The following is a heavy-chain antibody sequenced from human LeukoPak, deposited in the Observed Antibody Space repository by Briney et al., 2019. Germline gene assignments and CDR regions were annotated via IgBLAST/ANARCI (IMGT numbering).Heavy chain of an antibody. J-gene: IGHJ6*03. CDR1: GGSISSYY. D-gene: IGHD2-2*01. CDR3: ARQVVVVPAAARTLYYYMDV. Sequence: SETLSLTCTVSGGSISSYYWSWIGQPPGKGLEWIGYIYYSGSTNYNPSLKSRVTISLDTSKNQFSLKLSSVTAADTAVYYCARQVVVVPAAARTLYYYMDVWGKGTTVTVSS. CDR2: IYYSGST. V-gene: IGHV4-59*08.